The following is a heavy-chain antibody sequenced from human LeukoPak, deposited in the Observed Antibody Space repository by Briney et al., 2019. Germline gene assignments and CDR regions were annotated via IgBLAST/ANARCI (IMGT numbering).Heavy chain of an antibody. D-gene: IGHD3-22*01. Sequence: SVKVSCKASGGTFSSYAISWVGQAPGQGLEWRGRIIPILGIANYAQKFQGRVTIPADQSTSTAYMALSRPRYADTAVYYCARDAYLYDSSGYYHVLGGQGTLVTVSS. J-gene: IGHJ4*02. CDR2: IIPILGIA. V-gene: IGHV1-69*04. CDR3: ARDAYLYDSSGYYHVL. CDR1: GGTFSSYA.